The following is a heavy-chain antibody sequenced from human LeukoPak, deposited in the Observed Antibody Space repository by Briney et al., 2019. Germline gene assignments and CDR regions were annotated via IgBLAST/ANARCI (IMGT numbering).Heavy chain of an antibody. J-gene: IGHJ4*02. CDR2: IKEDGSQK. CDR3: TRGGAPEYSYGYHLDY. D-gene: IGHD5-18*01. CDR1: RFTFSSYW. V-gene: IGHV3-7*01. Sequence: GGSLRLSCAASRFTFSSYWMSWVRQAPGKGLEWVANIKEDGSQKYYLDSLKGRFTISRDNAKNSLYLQMNSLTAEDTAVYFCTRGGAPEYSYGYHLDYWGQGILVTVSS.